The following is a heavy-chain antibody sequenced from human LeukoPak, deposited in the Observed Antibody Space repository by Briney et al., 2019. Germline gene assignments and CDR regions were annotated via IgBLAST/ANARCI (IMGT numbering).Heavy chain of an antibody. CDR3: ARDQGNYYDSRDAFDI. CDR2: INPNSGGT. J-gene: IGHJ3*02. V-gene: IGHV1-2*06. D-gene: IGHD3-22*01. Sequence: ASVKVSCKASGYTFTGYYMHWVRQAPGQGLEWMGRINPNSGGTNYAQKFQGRVTMTRDTSISTAYMELSSPRSDDTPVYYCARDQGNYYDSRDAFDIWGQGTMVTASS. CDR1: GYTFTGYY.